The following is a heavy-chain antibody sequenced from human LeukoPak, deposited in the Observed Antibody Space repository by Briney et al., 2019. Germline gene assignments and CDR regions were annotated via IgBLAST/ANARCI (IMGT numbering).Heavy chain of an antibody. CDR2: ISSSSSYI. J-gene: IGHJ4*02. Sequence: PGGSLRLSCAASGFTFSTYSVNWVRQAPGKGPEWVSSISSSSSYIYYADSVKGRFTISRDNAKNSLYLQMNSLRAEDTAVYYCARAVDTAMVKPFDYWGQGTLVTVSS. CDR3: ARAVDTAMVKPFDY. V-gene: IGHV3-21*01. D-gene: IGHD5-18*01. CDR1: GFTFSTYS.